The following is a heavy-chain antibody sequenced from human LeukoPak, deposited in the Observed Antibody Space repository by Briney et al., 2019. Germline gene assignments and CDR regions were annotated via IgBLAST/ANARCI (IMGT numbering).Heavy chain of an antibody. Sequence: SETPSLTCTVSGGSISSYYWSWIRQPAGKGLEWIGRIYTSGSTNYNPSLKSRVTMSVDTSKNQFSLKLSSVTAVDMAVYYCAGINSLSYYYYGMDVWGQGTTVTVSS. CDR1: GGSISSYY. D-gene: IGHD2-21*01. J-gene: IGHJ6*02. CDR2: IYTSGST. CDR3: AGINSLSYYYYGMDV. V-gene: IGHV4-4*07.